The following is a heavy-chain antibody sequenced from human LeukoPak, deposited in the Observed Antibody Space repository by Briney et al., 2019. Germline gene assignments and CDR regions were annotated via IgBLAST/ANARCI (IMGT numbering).Heavy chain of an antibody. CDR1: GGSFSGYY. D-gene: IGHD5-12*01. CDR2: INHSGST. Sequence: SETLSLTCAVYGGSFSGYYWSWIRQPPGKGLEWIGEINHSGSTNYNPSLKSRVTISVDTSKNQFSLKLSSVTAADTAVYYCARGLQRWLRDPFYYWGQGTLVTVSS. CDR3: ARGLQRWLRDPFYY. V-gene: IGHV4-34*01. J-gene: IGHJ4*02.